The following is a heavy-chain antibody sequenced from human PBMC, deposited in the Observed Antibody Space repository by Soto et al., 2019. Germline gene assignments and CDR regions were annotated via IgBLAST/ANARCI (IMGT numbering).Heavy chain of an antibody. V-gene: IGHV4-30-2*01. CDR1: GDSMTSGDYS. D-gene: IGHD2-2*01. J-gene: IGHJ4*02. CDR2: IYRTGNT. Sequence: QLQLQESGSRLVKSSQTLSLTCTVSGDSMTSGDYSWSWIRQPPGKGLEWLGYIYRTGNTHYSPSLKSRVSISQDRSKNQFSLELTSVTAADTAVYYCARGDYQYSIDYWGKGTLVTVSS. CDR3: ARGDYQYSIDY.